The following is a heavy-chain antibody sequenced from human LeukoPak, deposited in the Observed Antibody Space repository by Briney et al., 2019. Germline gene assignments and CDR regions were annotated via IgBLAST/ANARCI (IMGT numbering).Heavy chain of an antibody. CDR3: ARVRTDYDFSSGYRYYYYYMDV. Sequence: GGSLTLSCAASGFTVSSNFMSWVRQAPGKGLEWVSITYSAGSTYYSDSVKGRSTISRDNSKNTLDLQMNSLRVEDTAVYYCARVRTDYDFSSGYRYYYYYMDVWGKGTTVTVSS. CDR1: GFTVSSNF. CDR2: TYSAGST. J-gene: IGHJ6*03. D-gene: IGHD3-3*01. V-gene: IGHV3-53*01.